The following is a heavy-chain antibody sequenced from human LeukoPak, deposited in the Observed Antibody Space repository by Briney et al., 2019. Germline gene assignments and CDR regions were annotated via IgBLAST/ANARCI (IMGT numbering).Heavy chain of an antibody. CDR3: ARESGSYSRIEY. D-gene: IGHD1-26*01. V-gene: IGHV4-59*12. CDR2: IYSSGST. CDR1: GGSISSNY. J-gene: IGHJ4*02. Sequence: SETLSLTCTVSGGSISSNYWSWIRQPPGKGLEWIGYIYSSGSTNYNPSLKSRVTISADTSKNQFSLRLTSVTAADTAVYYCARESGSYSRIEYWGQGTLVTVSS.